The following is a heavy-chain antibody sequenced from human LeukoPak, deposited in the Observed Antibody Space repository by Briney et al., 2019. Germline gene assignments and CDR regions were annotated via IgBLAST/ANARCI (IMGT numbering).Heavy chain of an antibody. D-gene: IGHD6-19*01. J-gene: IGHJ4*02. V-gene: IGHV3-74*01. Sequence: GGSLRLSCAASGFTFSSYWMHWVRQAPGKGLVWVSRINSDGSSPSYADSVKGRFTISRDNAKNTLYLQMNSLRAEDTAVYYCAKFASGWDFDYWGQGTLVTVSS. CDR2: INSDGSSP. CDR3: AKFASGWDFDY. CDR1: GFTFSSYW.